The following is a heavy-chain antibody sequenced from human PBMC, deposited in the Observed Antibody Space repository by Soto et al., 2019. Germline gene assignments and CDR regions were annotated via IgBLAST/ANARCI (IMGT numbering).Heavy chain of an antibody. CDR1: GFTFSIYE. CDR3: ARSVAARTPFDY. Sequence: GGSLRLSCAASGFTFSIYEMNWVRQAPGKGLEWVSYISSSGSTIYYADSVKGRFTISRDNAKNSLYLQMNSLRAEDTAVYYCARSVAARTPFDYWGQGTLVTVSS. D-gene: IGHD6-6*01. V-gene: IGHV3-48*03. CDR2: ISSSGSTI. J-gene: IGHJ4*02.